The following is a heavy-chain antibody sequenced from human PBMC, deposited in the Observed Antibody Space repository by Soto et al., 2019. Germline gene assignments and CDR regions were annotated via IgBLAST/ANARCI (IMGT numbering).Heavy chain of an antibody. CDR2: IFPDDSDT. D-gene: IGHD6-13*01. CDR3: ARLIATGDYYGMDV. CDR1: GYTFTTDW. Sequence: RESLKISCKDSGYTFTTDWIAWVRQMPGKGLEWMGIIFPDDSDTRYNPSFRGQVTISADKSISTAYLQWSSLKASDTAMYYCARLIATGDYYGMDVWGQGTTVTVSS. J-gene: IGHJ6*02. V-gene: IGHV5-51*01.